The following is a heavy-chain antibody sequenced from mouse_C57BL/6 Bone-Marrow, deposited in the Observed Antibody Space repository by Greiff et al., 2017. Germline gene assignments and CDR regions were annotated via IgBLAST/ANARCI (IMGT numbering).Heavy chain of an antibody. CDR3: AKIYDGYSAGFAY. J-gene: IGHJ3*01. CDR2: IWRGGST. D-gene: IGHD2-3*01. Sequence: QVQLQQSGPGLVQPSQSLSITCTVSGFSLTSYGVHWVRQSPGKGLEWLGVIWRGGSTDYNAAFMSRLSITKDNSKSQVFFKMHSLQADDTAIYYCAKIYDGYSAGFAYWGQGTLVTVSA. V-gene: IGHV2-5*01. CDR1: GFSLTSYG.